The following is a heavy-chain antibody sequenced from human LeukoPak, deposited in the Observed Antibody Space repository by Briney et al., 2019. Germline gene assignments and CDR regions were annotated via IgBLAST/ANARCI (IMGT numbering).Heavy chain of an antibody. CDR3: AKGDNGALHF. Sequence: SGGSLRLSCVGSGFKFNNYWMNWVRQAPGKGLEWVANIKQDSSEEHYVDSVRGRFTISRDNAKNSLYLQMNSLRVEDTAVCYCAKGDNGALHFWGRGTMVTVSS. CDR1: GFKFNNYW. D-gene: IGHD2-8*01. CDR2: IKQDSSEE. J-gene: IGHJ3*01. V-gene: IGHV3-7*01.